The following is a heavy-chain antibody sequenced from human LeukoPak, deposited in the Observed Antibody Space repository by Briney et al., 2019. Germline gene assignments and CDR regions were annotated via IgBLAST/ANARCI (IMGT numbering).Heavy chain of an antibody. Sequence: GGSLRLSCAASGFTFSSYGMSWVRQAPGKGLEWVSAISGSGGSTYYADSVKGRFTISRDNSKNTLYLQMNSLRAEDTAVYYCAKNMVRGVIITAHDYWGQGTLVTVSS. CDR1: GFTFSSYG. J-gene: IGHJ4*02. V-gene: IGHV3-23*01. CDR3: AKNMVRGVIITAHDY. CDR2: ISGSGGST. D-gene: IGHD3-10*01.